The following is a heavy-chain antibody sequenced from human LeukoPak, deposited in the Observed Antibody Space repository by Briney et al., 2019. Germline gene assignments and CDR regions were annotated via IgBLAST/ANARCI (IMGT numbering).Heavy chain of an antibody. CDR1: GFTFTSSA. J-gene: IGHJ4*02. CDR3: AADRDCSSSGCYPYYFDY. Sequence: SVKVSCKASGFTFTSSAMQWVRQARGQRLEWIGWIVVGSGNTNYAQKFQERVTITRDMSTSTAYMELSSLRSEDTAVYYCAADRDCSSSGCYPYYFDYWGQGTLVTVSS. CDR2: IVVGSGNT. V-gene: IGHV1-58*02. D-gene: IGHD2-2*01.